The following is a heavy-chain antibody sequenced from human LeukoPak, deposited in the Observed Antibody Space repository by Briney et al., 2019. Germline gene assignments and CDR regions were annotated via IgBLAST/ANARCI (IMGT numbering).Heavy chain of an antibody. CDR2: IYYSGNT. Sequence: SETLSLTCTVSGGSLSSYYWSWIRQPPGEGLEWIGYIYYSGNTNYNPSLESRVTISVDTSKNQFSLKLSSVTAADTAVYYCARHYCSGDNCYYFDYWGQGALVTVSS. J-gene: IGHJ4*02. CDR1: GGSLSSYY. D-gene: IGHD2-15*01. CDR3: ARHYCSGDNCYYFDY. V-gene: IGHV4-59*01.